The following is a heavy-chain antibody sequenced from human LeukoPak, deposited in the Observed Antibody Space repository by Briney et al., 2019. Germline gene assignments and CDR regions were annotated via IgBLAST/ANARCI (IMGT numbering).Heavy chain of an antibody. J-gene: IGHJ4*02. V-gene: IGHV3-7*01. D-gene: IGHD6-19*01. CDR1: GFIFSNYW. CDR2: IKQDGSEK. Sequence: GGSLRLSCAGSGFIFSNYWMTWVRQAPGKGLEWVANIKQDGSEKNYVDSVKGRFTISRDNAKNSLYLQMNSLRAEDTAVYYCAGPPQAGPFDYWRQGTLVTVSS. CDR3: AGPPQAGPFDY.